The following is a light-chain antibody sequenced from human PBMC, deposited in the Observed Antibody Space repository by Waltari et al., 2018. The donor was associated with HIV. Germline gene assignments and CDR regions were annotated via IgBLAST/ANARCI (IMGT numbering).Light chain of an antibody. CDR3: QQCRSYPRT. V-gene: IGKV1-13*02. J-gene: IGKJ2*01. CDR1: QSLRNA. Sequence: AIQLMHSPFSLSASVRDRVTITCRASQSLRNAVTWYQQKPGRPPKLLIYDASTLEGGVPSRFSGSMSGTDFNLTITNLQPEDSATYYCQQCRSYPRTFGQGTTLEIK. CDR2: DAS.